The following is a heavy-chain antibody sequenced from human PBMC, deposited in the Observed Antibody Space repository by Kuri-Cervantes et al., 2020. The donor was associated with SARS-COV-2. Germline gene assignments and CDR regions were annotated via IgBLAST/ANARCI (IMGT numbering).Heavy chain of an antibody. V-gene: IGHV3-30*04. D-gene: IGHD6-6*01. CDR2: ISYDGSNK. J-gene: IGHJ4*02. CDR3: ANLVYIAARLGGEYFDY. CDR1: GFTFSSYA. Sequence: GGSLRLSCAASGFTFSSYAMHWVRQAPGKGLEWVAVISYDGSNKYYADSVKGQFTISRDNSKNTLYLQMNSLRAEDTAVYYCANLVYIAARLGGEYFDYWGQGTLVTVSS.